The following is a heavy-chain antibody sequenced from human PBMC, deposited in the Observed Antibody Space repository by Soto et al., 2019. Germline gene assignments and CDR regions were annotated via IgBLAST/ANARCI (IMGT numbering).Heavy chain of an antibody. J-gene: IGHJ5*02. Sequence: TRNLYLARTVYDGSLYRSDCTWIRQPPGKGLEWIGYIYYSGSTIYNPSLKSRVTISVDTSKNQFSLRLSSVTAADTAVYYCARYGSGSSVWFDPWGQGTLVTVS. CDR3: ARYGSGSSVWFDP. CDR1: DGSLYRSD. V-gene: IGHV4-59*01. CDR2: IYYSGST. D-gene: IGHD3-10*01.